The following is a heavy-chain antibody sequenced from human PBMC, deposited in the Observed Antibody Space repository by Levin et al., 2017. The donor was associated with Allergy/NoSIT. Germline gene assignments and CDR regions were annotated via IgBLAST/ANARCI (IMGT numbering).Heavy chain of an antibody. CDR3: ARFLSGSKIWDAFDI. D-gene: IGHD3-10*01. J-gene: IGHJ3*02. CDR1: GFTFDDYG. CDR2: INWNGGST. Sequence: GGSLRLSCAASGFTFDDYGMSWVRQAPGKGLEWVSGINWNGGSTGYADSVKGRFTISRDNAKNSLYLQMNSLRAEDTALYYCARFLSGSKIWDAFDIWGQGTMVTVSS. V-gene: IGHV3-20*04.